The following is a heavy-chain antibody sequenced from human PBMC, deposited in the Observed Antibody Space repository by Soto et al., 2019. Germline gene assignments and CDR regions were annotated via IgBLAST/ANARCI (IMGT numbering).Heavy chain of an antibody. J-gene: IGHJ3*02. D-gene: IGHD2-2*01. CDR1: GYTFTSYA. CDR2: INAGNGNT. Sequence: QVQLVQSGAEVKKPGASVKVSCKASGYTFTSYAMHWVRQAPGQRLEWMGWINAGNGNTKYSQKFQGRVTITRDTSASTAYMELSSLRSEDTTVYYCARELGYSSSTSVYLHAFDIWTLGSMVS. V-gene: IGHV1-3*01. CDR3: ARELGYSSSTSVYLHAFDI.